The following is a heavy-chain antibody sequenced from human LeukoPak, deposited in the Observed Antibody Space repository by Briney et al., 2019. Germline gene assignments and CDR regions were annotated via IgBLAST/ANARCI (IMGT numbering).Heavy chain of an antibody. V-gene: IGHV1-18*01. CDR3: ATVIGPNWFDP. CDR2: ISAYNGNT. J-gene: IGHJ5*02. D-gene: IGHD1-26*01. Sequence: ASVKVSCKASGYTFTSYGISWVRQAPGQGLEWMGWISAYNGNTNYAQKLQGRVTMTTDTSTSTACMELRSLRSDDTAVYYCATVIGPNWFDPWGQGTLVTVSS. CDR1: GYTFTSYG.